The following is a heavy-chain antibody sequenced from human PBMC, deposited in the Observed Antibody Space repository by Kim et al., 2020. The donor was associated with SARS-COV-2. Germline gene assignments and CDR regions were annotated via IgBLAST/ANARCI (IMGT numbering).Heavy chain of an antibody. Sequence: GSLRLSCAASGFTFSHHGMHWVRQAPGKGLEWVAAISNDARGKYYADSVKGRFTISRDYSKNTLDLQMESLRVEDTAVYYCVKDNAAAHSLFQHWGEGTLVTISS. CDR3: VKDNAAAHSLFQH. CDR1: GFTFSHHG. V-gene: IGHV3-30*18. J-gene: IGHJ1*01. D-gene: IGHD6-13*01. CDR2: ISNDARGK.